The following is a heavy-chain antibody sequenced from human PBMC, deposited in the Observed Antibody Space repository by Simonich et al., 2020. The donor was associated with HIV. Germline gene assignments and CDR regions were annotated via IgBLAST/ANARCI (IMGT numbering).Heavy chain of an antibody. CDR2: IDPKSGGT. D-gene: IGHD2-21*02. CDR3: ARQRGGDDAFDI. J-gene: IGHJ3*02. Sequence: QVQLVQSGAEVKKPGASVKISCKASGYTFTGYNMHWVRQAPGQGLEWSGRIDPKSGGTNFAQKFQGRVTMTRDTSISTFYMELSSLRSDDTAVYYCARQRGGDDAFDIWGHGTMVTVSS. CDR1: GYTFTGYN. V-gene: IGHV1-2*06.